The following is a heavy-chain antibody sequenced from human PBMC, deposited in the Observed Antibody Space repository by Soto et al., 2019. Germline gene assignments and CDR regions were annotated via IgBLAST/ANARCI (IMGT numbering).Heavy chain of an antibody. V-gene: IGHV4-34*01. CDR1: GGSFSGYY. CDR2: INHSGST. J-gene: IGHJ6*02. CDR3: ARGGYCSSTSCYVYYYYYGMDV. Sequence: SETLSLTCAVYGGSFSGYYWSWIRQPPGKGLEWIGEINHSGSTNYNPSLKSRGTISVDTSKNPFSLKLSSVTAADTAVYYCARGGYCSSTSCYVYYYYYGMDVWGQGTTVTVSS. D-gene: IGHD2-2*01.